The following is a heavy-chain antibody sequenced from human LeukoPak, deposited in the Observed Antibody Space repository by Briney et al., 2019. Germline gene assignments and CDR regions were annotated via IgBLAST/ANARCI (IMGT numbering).Heavy chain of an antibody. CDR3: AKVAGSYYDSSGHYYDY. CDR2: ISYEGSNK. V-gene: IGHV3-30*18. D-gene: IGHD3-22*01. CDR1: GFTFSTYG. Sequence: GGSLRLSCAASGFTFSTYGMHWVSQAPGKGLEWVAVISYEGSNKYYADSVKGRFTISRDNSKNTLYLQMNSLRAEDTAVYYCAKVAGSYYDSSGHYYDYWGQGTLVTVSS. J-gene: IGHJ4*02.